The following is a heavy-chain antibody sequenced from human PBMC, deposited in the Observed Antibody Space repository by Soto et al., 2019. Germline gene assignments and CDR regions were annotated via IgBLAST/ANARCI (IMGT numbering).Heavy chain of an antibody. Sequence: QAQLVQSGAEVKKPGASVKVSCKASGYTFYSHSIGWVRQAPGQGLEWMGRINGDYGNTQYAQKFRGRVTMTTDTSTTTVYMELTNLRSDDTAVYYCARCIQGDYYYGMDVWGQGTTVTVSS. J-gene: IGHJ6*02. CDR1: GYTFYSHS. D-gene: IGHD5-18*01. V-gene: IGHV1-18*01. CDR2: INGDYGNT. CDR3: ARCIQGDYYYGMDV.